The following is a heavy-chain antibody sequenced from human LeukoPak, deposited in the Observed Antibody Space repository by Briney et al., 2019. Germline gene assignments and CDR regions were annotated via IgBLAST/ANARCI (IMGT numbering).Heavy chain of an antibody. CDR1: GFTFSTYA. D-gene: IGHD6-19*01. CDR2: ISYDGSTQ. Sequence: PGRSLRLSCTASGFTFSTYAMHWVRQAPVKGLEWVAVISYDGSTQYYADSVKGRFTISRDNSKNTLYLQMNSLRAEDTAVYYCAKKGGWPFDYWGQGTLVTVFS. CDR3: AKKGGWPFDY. J-gene: IGHJ4*02. V-gene: IGHV3-30-3*02.